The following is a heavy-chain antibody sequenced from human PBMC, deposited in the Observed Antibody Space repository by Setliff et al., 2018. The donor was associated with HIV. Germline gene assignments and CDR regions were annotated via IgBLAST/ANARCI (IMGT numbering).Heavy chain of an antibody. CDR3: ARGDGYRANDAYYDTGMDV. Sequence: SETLSLTCTVSGGSISSGDYYWTWIRQPAGKGLQWIGRIHTSGYSNSKPSLKSRVTISLDTSKSQFSLKLSSVTAADTAVYYCARGDGYRANDAYYDTGMDVWGQGITVTVSS. D-gene: IGHD5-12*01. CDR2: IHTSGYS. CDR1: GGSISSGDYY. V-gene: IGHV4-61*02. J-gene: IGHJ6*02.